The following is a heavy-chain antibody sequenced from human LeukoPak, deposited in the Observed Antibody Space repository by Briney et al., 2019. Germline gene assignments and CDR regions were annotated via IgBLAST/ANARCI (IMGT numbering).Heavy chain of an antibody. V-gene: IGHV3-21*01. D-gene: IGHD4/OR15-4a*01. CDR3: AREGASWFDP. CDR1: GFTFSSYE. Sequence: GGSLRLSCAASGFTFSSYEMNWVRQAPGKGLEWVSSISSSSSYIYYADSVKGRFTISRDNAKNSLYLQMNSLRAEDTAVYYCAREGASWFDPWGQGTLVTVSS. J-gene: IGHJ5*02. CDR2: ISSSSSYI.